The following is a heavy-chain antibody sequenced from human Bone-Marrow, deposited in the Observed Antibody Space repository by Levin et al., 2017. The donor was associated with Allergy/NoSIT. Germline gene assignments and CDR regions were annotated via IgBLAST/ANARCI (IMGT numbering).Heavy chain of an antibody. J-gene: IGHJ4*02. D-gene: IGHD5-24*01. CDR3: TTDLGYFDTYGYPH. CDR2: IKNKADGGTT. Sequence: GGSLRLSCATSGLTFNNAWMSWVRQAPGKGLERVGRIKNKADGGTTDFAAPVRGRFTISRDDSKNILFLEMNNLRMDDTALYYCTTDLGYFDTYGYPHWGQGTQVTVSS. V-gene: IGHV3-15*01. CDR1: GLTFNNAW.